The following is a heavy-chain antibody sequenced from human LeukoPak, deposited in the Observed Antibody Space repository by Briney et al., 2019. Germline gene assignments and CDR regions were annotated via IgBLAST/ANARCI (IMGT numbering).Heavy chain of an antibody. CDR1: GGSISSYY. V-gene: IGHV4-4*07. CDR2: IYSSGII. J-gene: IGHJ4*02. CDR3: ARDKGKSGYPDY. Sequence: SETLSLTCTVSGGSISSYYWSWIRKPAGKAPEWIGRIYSSGIINYNPSLKSRVTMSLDNSKNQLSLKLSYVTAADTAVYYCARDKGKSGYPDYWGQGTLVTVSS. D-gene: IGHD3-3*01.